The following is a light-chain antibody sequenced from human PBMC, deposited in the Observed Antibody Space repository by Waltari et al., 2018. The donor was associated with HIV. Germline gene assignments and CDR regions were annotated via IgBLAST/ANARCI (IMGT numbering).Light chain of an antibody. CDR2: GKN. CDR3: NSRDSSGNRG. V-gene: IGLV3-19*01. Sequence: SSELTQDPAVSVALGQTVRITCQGDSLRSYYASWYQQKPGQATVLVIYGKNNRPSGIPDRFSGSSSGNTASLTITGAQAEDEADYYCNSRDSSGNRGCGGGTKLTVL. CDR1: SLRSYY. J-gene: IGLJ3*02.